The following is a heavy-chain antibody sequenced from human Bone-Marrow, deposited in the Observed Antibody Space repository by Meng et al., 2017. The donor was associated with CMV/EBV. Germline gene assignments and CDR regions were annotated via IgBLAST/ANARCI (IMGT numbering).Heavy chain of an antibody. D-gene: IGHD5-24*01. CDR2: IKSKTDGGTT. V-gene: IGHV3-15*01. Sequence: GGSLRLSCAASGFTFRNAWMSWVRQAPGKGLEWVGRIKSKTDGGTTDYAAPVKGRFTISRDDSKDTLYLQMDSLQSEDTDVYYCNTDPPLREMTPWGQGTLVTVSS. CDR3: NTDPPLREMTP. J-gene: IGHJ4*02. CDR1: GFTFRNAW.